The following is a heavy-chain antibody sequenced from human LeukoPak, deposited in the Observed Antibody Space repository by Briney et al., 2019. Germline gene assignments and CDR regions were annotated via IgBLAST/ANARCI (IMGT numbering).Heavy chain of an antibody. Sequence: GGTLRLSCAASGFSFSSYGMSWVRQAPGKGLEWVSGISDSGDSTYYADSVKGRFTISRDISKNTLFLQMNSLRAEDTAVYYCAKIQGWFNAAFHIGGQGAMVTVSS. V-gene: IGHV3-23*01. CDR2: ISDSGDST. CDR3: AKIQGWFNAAFHI. D-gene: IGHD6-19*01. CDR1: GFSFSSYG. J-gene: IGHJ3*02.